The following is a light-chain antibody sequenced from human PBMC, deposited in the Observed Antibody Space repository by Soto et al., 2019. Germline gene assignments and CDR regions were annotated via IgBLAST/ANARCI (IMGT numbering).Light chain of an antibody. CDR1: QGIRSY. CDR2: GAS. CDR3: QQLNTFPPFFT. V-gene: IGKV1-9*01. Sequence: DIQMTQSPSSVSASVGDRVTITCRASQGIRSYLAWYQQRPGKATELLIYGASTLRPGGASRFSGSGSGTEFTLTISSLQPEDFATSFCQQLNTFPPFFTFGPGTKVDIK. J-gene: IGKJ3*01.